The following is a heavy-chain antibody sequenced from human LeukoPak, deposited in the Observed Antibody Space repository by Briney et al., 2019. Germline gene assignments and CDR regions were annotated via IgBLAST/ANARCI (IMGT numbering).Heavy chain of an antibody. CDR1: GGSFSGYY. J-gene: IGHJ4*02. V-gene: IGHV4-34*01. D-gene: IGHD6-13*01. CDR2: INHSGST. CDR3: ASLAAALGTFDY. Sequence: SETLSLTCAVYGGSFSGYYWSWIRQPPGKGLEWIGEINHSGSTNYNPSLKSRVTISVDTSKNQFSLKLSSVTAADTAVYYCASLAAALGTFDYWGQGTLVTVSS.